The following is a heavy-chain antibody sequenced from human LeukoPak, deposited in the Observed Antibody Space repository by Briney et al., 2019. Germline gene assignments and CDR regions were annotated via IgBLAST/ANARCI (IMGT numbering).Heavy chain of an antibody. CDR2: ISSSSSYI. V-gene: IGHV3-21*01. CDR1: GSTFSSYS. CDR3: ARDGVMTTVVTTDY. J-gene: IGHJ4*02. D-gene: IGHD4-23*01. Sequence: GGSLRLSCAASGSTFSSYSMTWVRQAPGKGLEWVSSISSSSSYIYYADSVKGRFTISRDNAKNSLYLQMNGLRAEDTAVYYCARDGVMTTVVTTDYWGQGTLVTVSS.